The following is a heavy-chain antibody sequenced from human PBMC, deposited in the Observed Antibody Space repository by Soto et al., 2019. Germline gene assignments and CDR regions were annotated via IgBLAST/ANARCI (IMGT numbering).Heavy chain of an antibody. D-gene: IGHD3-10*01. CDR2: IYYSGIN. CDR3: ARDAYYGSGSRRYNWFDP. J-gene: IGHJ5*02. Sequence: SETLSLTCTVSGGSISSFYWSWIRQPPGKGLEWIGYIYYSGINNYNPSLKSRVTISVDTSKNQFSLKLSSVTAADTAVYYCARDAYYGSGSRRYNWFDPWGQGTLVTVSS. V-gene: IGHV4-59*01. CDR1: GGSISSFY.